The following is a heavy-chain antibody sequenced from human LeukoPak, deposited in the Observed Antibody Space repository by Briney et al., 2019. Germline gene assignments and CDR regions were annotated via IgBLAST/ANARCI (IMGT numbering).Heavy chain of an antibody. J-gene: IGHJ4*02. CDR1: GGSISSYY. CDR2: IYYSGST. D-gene: IGHD2-2*01. Sequence: ETLSLTCTVSGGSISSYYWSWIRQPPGKGLEWIGYIYYSGSTNYNPSLKSRVTISVDTSKNQFSLKLSSVTAADTAVYYCARARYCSSTSCSYYFDYWGQGTLVTVSS. V-gene: IGHV4-59*01. CDR3: ARARYCSSTSCSYYFDY.